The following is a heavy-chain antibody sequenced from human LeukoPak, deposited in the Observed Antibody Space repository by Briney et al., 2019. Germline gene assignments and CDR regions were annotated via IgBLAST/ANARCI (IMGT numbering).Heavy chain of an antibody. V-gene: IGHV1-58*01. Sequence: SVKVSCKTSGFTFSNSAVQWVRQARGQRLEWIGWIGVAGGNTNYAQNVQDRITITRDMPTSTAYMELRSLESEDTAMYYCARLFGLRYFDWLSRFDYWGQGTLVTVSS. CDR3: ARLFGLRYFDWLSRFDY. CDR2: IGVAGGNT. CDR1: GFTFSNSA. J-gene: IGHJ4*02. D-gene: IGHD3-9*01.